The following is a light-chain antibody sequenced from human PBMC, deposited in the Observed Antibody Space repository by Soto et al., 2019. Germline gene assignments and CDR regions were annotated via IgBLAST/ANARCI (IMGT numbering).Light chain of an antibody. CDR3: QTWGTGVV. Sequence: QSVLTQSPSASASLGASVKLTCTLSSGHSSYAIAWHQQQPEKGPRYLMKLNSDGSHSKGDGIPDRFSGSSSGAERYLTSSRLQAEDESDYYCQTWGTGVVFGGGTKVTVL. J-gene: IGLJ2*01. CDR2: LNSDGSH. CDR1: SGHSSYA. V-gene: IGLV4-69*01.